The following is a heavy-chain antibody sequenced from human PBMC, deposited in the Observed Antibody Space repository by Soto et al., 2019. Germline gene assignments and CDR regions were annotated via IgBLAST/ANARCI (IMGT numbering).Heavy chain of an antibody. CDR1: GGSISSGSYS. D-gene: IGHD3-22*01. V-gene: IGHV4-30-2*01. CDR2: IFHGGTT. Sequence: SETLSLTCTVSGGSISSGSYSWSWIRQPPGKGLEWIGYIFHGGTTYYNPSLKSRVTISVDRSKSQFSLRLSSVTALDTAMYYCARGPYDSTGYFSAFDIWGQGTMVTVSS. J-gene: IGHJ3*02. CDR3: ARGPYDSTGYFSAFDI.